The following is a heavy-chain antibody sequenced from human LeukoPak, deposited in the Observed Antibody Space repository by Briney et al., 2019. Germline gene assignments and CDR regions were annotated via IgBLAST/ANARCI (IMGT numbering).Heavy chain of an antibody. V-gene: IGHV1-69*06. CDR2: IIPIFGTA. CDR1: GGTFSSYA. Sequence: GASVKVSCKASGGTFSSYAISWVRQAPGQGLECMGGIIPIFGTANYAQKFQGRVTITADKSTSTAYMELSSLRSEDTAVYYCARTRIAVARFDYWGQGTLVTVSS. D-gene: IGHD6-19*01. J-gene: IGHJ4*02. CDR3: ARTRIAVARFDY.